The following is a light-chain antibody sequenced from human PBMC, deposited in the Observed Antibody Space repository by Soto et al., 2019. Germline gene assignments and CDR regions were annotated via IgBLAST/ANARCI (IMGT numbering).Light chain of an antibody. Sequence: EIVMTQSPATLSVSPGERATLSCRASHSVSSNLAWDRQKPGQGTRLLIYGASTRATGIPARFSGSGSGTEFTLTISTLQSEDYAVYYCQQYNNWLTFGVGTKVEIK. CDR3: QQYNNWLT. CDR1: HSVSSN. CDR2: GAS. V-gene: IGKV3-15*01. J-gene: IGKJ4*01.